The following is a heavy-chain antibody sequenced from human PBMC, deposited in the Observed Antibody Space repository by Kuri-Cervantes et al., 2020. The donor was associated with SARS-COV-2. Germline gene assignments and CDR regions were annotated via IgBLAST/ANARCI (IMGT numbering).Heavy chain of an antibody. J-gene: IGHJ4*02. CDR1: GFTFSSYA. Sequence: GGSLRLSCAASGFTFSSYAMSWVRQAPGKGLEWVSAISGSGGSTYYADSVKGRFTISRDNAKNSLYLQMNGLRAEDTAVYYCARVSYYYDSSGPWIDYWGQGTLVTVSS. V-gene: IGHV3-23*01. CDR2: ISGSGGST. D-gene: IGHD3-22*01. CDR3: ARVSYYYDSSGPWIDY.